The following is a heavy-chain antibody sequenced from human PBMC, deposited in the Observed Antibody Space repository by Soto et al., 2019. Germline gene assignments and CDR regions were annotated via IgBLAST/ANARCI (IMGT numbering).Heavy chain of an antibody. CDR1: GFTFSSYG. J-gene: IGHJ6*02. V-gene: IGHV3-30*18. D-gene: IGHD4-17*01. CDR2: MSYDGSNK. Sequence: QVQLVESGGGVVQPGRSLRLSCAASGFTFSSYGMHWVRQAPGKGLEWVAVMSYDGSNKYYADSVKGRFTISRDNSKNTLYLQMNSLRAEDTAVYYCAKDRDYGGNSHGMDVWGQGTTVTVSS. CDR3: AKDRDYGGNSHGMDV.